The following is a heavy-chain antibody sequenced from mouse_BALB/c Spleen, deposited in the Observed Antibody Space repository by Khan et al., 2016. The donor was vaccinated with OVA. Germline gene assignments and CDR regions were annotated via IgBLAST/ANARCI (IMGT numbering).Heavy chain of an antibody. V-gene: IGHV1-80*01. Sequence: VQLQQSGAELVRPGSSVKISCKASGYSFSRSWMNWVKQRPGQGLEWIGQSYPGNGDTNYNEKFKGKVILTADKSSSTAYMQLNSLTPEDSAVYCCARWGGDGFTYWGQGTLVTVSA. CDR3: ARWGGDGFTY. J-gene: IGHJ3*01. D-gene: IGHD2-13*01. CDR1: GYSFSRSW. CDR2: SYPGNGDT.